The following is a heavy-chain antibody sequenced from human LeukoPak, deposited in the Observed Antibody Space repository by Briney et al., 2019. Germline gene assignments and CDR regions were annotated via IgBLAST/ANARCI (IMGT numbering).Heavy chain of an antibody. V-gene: IGHV3-30*02. Sequence: GGSLRLSCAASGFTFSTYGMHWVRQAPGKGLEWVAFIQYGGSNKYYADSVKGRFTISRDNSKNTLYLQMNSLRGEDTAIYYCAKDHCTNGVCYTDYWGQGTLVTVSS. CDR3: AKDHCTNGVCYTDY. D-gene: IGHD2-8*01. J-gene: IGHJ4*02. CDR2: IQYGGSNK. CDR1: GFTFSTYG.